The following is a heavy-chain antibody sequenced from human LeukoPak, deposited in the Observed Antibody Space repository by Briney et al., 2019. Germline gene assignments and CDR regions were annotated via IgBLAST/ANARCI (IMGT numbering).Heavy chain of an antibody. CDR3: AIIRASFDY. CDR2: ISYDGSNK. J-gene: IGHJ4*02. CDR1: GFTFSSYA. Sequence: PGGSLRLSCAASGFTFSSYAMHWVRQAPGKGLEWVAVISYDGSNKYYADSVKGRFTISRDNSKNTLYLQMNSLRAEDAAVYYCAIIRASFDYWGQRTLVTVSS. V-gene: IGHV3-30-3*01.